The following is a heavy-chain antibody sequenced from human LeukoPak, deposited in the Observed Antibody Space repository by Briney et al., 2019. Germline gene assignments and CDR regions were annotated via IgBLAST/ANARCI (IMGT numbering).Heavy chain of an antibody. CDR1: GYTFTSYG. CDR2: ISAYNGNT. CDR3: ARRDGYEYYYYYMDV. Sequence: ASVKVSCKASGYTFTSYGISWVRQALGQGLEWMGWISAYNGNTNYAQKLQGRVTMTTGTSTSTAYMELRSLRSDDTAVYYCARRDGYEYYYYYMDVWGKGTTVTVSS. J-gene: IGHJ6*03. V-gene: IGHV1-18*01. D-gene: IGHD5-24*01.